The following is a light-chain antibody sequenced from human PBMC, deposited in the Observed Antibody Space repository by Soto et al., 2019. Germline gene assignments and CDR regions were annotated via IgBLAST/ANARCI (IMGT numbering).Light chain of an antibody. J-gene: IGLJ1*01. Sequence: QSALTQPPSASESPGQSVTISCTGTSSDVGGYNYVSWYQQHPGKAPKLMIYEVSQRPSGVPDRFSGSKSGNTASLTVSGLQAEDEADYYCSSYEGSNNLVFGSGTKLTVL. V-gene: IGLV2-8*01. CDR2: EVS. CDR1: SSDVGGYNY. CDR3: SSYEGSNNLV.